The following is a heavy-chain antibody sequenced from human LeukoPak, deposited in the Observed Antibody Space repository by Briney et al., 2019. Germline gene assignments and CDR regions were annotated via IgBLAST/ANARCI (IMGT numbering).Heavy chain of an antibody. CDR2: IWYDGSNK. D-gene: IGHD3-10*01. CDR3: ARDPGFGAYYYYYYYMDV. CDR1: GFTFSSYG. Sequence: GRSLRLSCAASGFTFSSYGMHWVRQAPGKGLEWVAVIWYDGSNKYHADSVKGRFTISRDNSKNTLYLQMNSLRAEDTAVYYCARDPGFGAYYYYYYYMDVWGKGTTVTVSS. J-gene: IGHJ6*03. V-gene: IGHV3-33*01.